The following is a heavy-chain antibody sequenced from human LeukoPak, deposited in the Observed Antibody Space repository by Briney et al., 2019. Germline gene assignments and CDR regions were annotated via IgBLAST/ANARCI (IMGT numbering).Heavy chain of an antibody. CDR2: ISGSGSSI. CDR1: GFTFSGSA. CDR3: ARGEYSFGPDDY. Sequence: PGGSLKLSCAASGFTFSGSAMHWVRQAPGKGPEWVSAISGSGSSIYYADSVKGRFTISRDNVKNSLFLQMNSLRAEDTAVYYCARGEYSFGPDDYWGQGTLVNVSS. J-gene: IGHJ4*02. D-gene: IGHD3/OR15-3a*01. V-gene: IGHV3-21*01.